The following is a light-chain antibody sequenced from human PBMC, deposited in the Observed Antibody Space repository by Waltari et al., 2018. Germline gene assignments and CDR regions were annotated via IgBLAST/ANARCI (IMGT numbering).Light chain of an antibody. J-gene: IGKJ1*01. CDR2: AAS. V-gene: IGKV1-9*01. Sequence: DIQLTQSPSFLSASVGRRVTVTCRASQDIGTYLAWYQKKPGKAPHLLIYAASSLHTGVPSRFSAGGSGTLFTLTISSLQPDDFATYYCQQYNSYSRTFGQGTKVEI. CDR1: QDIGTY. CDR3: QQYNSYSRT.